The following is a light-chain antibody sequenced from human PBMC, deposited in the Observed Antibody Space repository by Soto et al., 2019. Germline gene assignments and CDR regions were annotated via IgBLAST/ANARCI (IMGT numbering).Light chain of an antibody. J-gene: IGKJ1*01. Sequence: EIVLTQSPGTLSLSPGERATLSCRASQSISSNYLAWYQQKPGQAPRLLIYGASSRATDIPDRFSGSGSGTDCTLTISRLEPEDFAVYYCQQYGSSRWTLGQGTKVEIK. CDR1: QSISSNY. CDR2: GAS. V-gene: IGKV3-20*01. CDR3: QQYGSSRWT.